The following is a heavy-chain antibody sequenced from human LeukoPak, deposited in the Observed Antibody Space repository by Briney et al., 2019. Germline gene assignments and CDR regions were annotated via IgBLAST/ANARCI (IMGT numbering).Heavy chain of an antibody. CDR2: IYTSGST. Sequence: SETLSLTCTVSGGSISSYYWSWIRQPAGKGMEWIGRIYTSGSTNYNPSLKSRVTMSVDTSKNQFSLKLSSVTAADTAVYYCASEGYNYGVYYYYGMDVWGQGTTVTVSS. CDR3: ASEGYNYGVYYYYGMDV. D-gene: IGHD5-12*01. V-gene: IGHV4-4*07. J-gene: IGHJ6*02. CDR1: GGSISSYY.